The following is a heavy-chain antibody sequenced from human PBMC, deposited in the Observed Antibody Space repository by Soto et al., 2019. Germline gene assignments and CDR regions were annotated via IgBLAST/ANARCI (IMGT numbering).Heavy chain of an antibody. Sequence: SVEFSCKASGYTFTGYFMHCVRRAHGQGLEWMGGINPIFGTANYAQKFQGRVTITGDESTSTAYMELSSLRSEDTAVYYCARDDGSSSSYYYYGMDIWGQGTTV. V-gene: IGHV1-69*13. CDR1: GYTFTGYF. J-gene: IGHJ6*02. CDR3: ARDDGSSSSYYYYGMDI. D-gene: IGHD6-6*01. CDR2: INPIFGTA.